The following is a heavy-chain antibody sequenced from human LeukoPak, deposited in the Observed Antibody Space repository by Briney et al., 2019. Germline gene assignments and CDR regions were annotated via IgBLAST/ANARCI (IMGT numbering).Heavy chain of an antibody. D-gene: IGHD6-13*01. Sequence: AGGSLRLSCEVSGFTLSRYSMNWVRQAPGKGLEWVSAISTDSDYIYYGDSVKGRFTASRDNAKNSLYLQMNSLRAEDTALYYCVRASYSSTWYLDSWGQGTPVTVSS. V-gene: IGHV3-21*01. J-gene: IGHJ4*02. CDR3: VRASYSSTWYLDS. CDR1: GFTLSRYS. CDR2: ISTDSDYI.